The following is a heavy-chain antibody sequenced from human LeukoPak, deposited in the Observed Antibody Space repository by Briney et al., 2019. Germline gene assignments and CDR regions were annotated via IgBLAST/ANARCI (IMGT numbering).Heavy chain of an antibody. CDR3: ASSNHYDSSGYY. CDR2: ISYSGST. CDR1: GGSISRYY. D-gene: IGHD3-22*01. V-gene: IGHV4-59*08. J-gene: IGHJ4*02. Sequence: PSETLSLTCTVSGGSISRYYWSWIRQPPGKGLEWIGYISYSGSTNYNPSLKSRVTISVDTSKNQFSLKLNSVTATDTAVYYCASSNHYDSSGYYWGQGTLVTVSS.